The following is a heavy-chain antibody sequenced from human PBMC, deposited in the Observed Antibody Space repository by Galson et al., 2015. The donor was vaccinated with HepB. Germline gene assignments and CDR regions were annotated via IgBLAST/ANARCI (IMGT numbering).Heavy chain of an antibody. CDR2: VNHGGDT. D-gene: IGHD6-6*01. Sequence: LTCAVYGEPFSGYYYSWIRQPPGRGLEWIGEVNHGGDTTYNPSLRSRVTISIDTSRNQFSLRMTSVTAADTAVYYCARILQYSSSIAIGDLYWGQGNLVAVSA. J-gene: IGHJ4*02. CDR1: GEPFSGYY. V-gene: IGHV4-34*01. CDR3: ARILQYSSSIAIGDLY.